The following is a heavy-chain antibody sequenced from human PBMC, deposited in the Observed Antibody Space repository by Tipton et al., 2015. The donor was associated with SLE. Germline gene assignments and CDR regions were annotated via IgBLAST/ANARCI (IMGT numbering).Heavy chain of an antibody. D-gene: IGHD5-12*01. CDR3: ARRLTRYSGYDYFDY. V-gene: IGHV4-59*08. J-gene: IGHJ4*02. Sequence: TLSLTCTVSGYSISSDYYWSWIRQPPGKGLEWIGYIYYSGSTNYNPPLKSRVTISVDTSKNQFSLKLSSVTAADTAVYYCARRLTRYSGYDYFDYWGQGTLVTVSS. CDR1: GYSISSDYY. CDR2: IYYSGST.